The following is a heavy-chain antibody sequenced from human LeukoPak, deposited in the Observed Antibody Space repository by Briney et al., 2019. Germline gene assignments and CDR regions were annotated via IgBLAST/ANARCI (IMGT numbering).Heavy chain of an antibody. J-gene: IGHJ4*02. CDR2: MNPNSGNT. CDR3: ARGAGSGWSFPFGY. D-gene: IGHD6-19*01. V-gene: IGHV1-8*03. Sequence: GASVKVSCKASGYTFTSYDINWVRQATGQGLEWMGWMNPNSGNTGYAQKFQGRVTINRNTSISTAYMELSSLRSEDTAVYYCARGAGSGWSFPFGYWGQGTLVTVSS. CDR1: GYTFTSYD.